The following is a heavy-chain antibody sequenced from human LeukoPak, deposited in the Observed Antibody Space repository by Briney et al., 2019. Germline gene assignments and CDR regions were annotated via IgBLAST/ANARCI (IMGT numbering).Heavy chain of an antibody. CDR2: INPNSGGT. D-gene: IGHD6-13*01. CDR1: GYTFTGYY. Sequence: ASVKVSCKASGYTFTGYYMHWVRQAPGQGLEWMGWINPNSGGTNYAQKFQGRVTMTRDTSISTAYMELSGLRSDDTAVYYCARLRIAANWFDPWGQGTLVTVSS. V-gene: IGHV1-2*02. J-gene: IGHJ5*02. CDR3: ARLRIAANWFDP.